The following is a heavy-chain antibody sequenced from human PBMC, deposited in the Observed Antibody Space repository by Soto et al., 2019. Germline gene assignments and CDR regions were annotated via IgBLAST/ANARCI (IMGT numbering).Heavy chain of an antibody. V-gene: IGHV1-3*01. CDR2: INAGNGNT. J-gene: IGHJ4*02. CDR3: ARGGRGIQLFLTFDH. Sequence: ASVKVSCKASGYSFITYVIHWVRQAPGQRLEWMGWINAGNGNTKFSQKFQDRVTITRDTSASTVSMELSSLRSEDAAVYYCARGGRGIQLFLTFDHWGPGTLVTVSS. D-gene: IGHD5-18*01. CDR1: GYSFITYV.